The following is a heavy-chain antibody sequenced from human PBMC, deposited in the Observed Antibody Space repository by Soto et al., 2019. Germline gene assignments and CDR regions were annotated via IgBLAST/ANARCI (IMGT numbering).Heavy chain of an antibody. D-gene: IGHD7-27*01. CDR1: GFFFNNYW. V-gene: IGHV3-74*01. CDR2: INSDGSST. J-gene: IGHJ4*02. CDR3: ARDGGLGTKYFDY. Sequence: PGGSLRLSCVASGFFFNNYWMHWVRQAPGKGLVWVSRINSDGSSTTYADSVKGRFTISRDNAKNTLYLQMNSLRAEDTAVYYCARDGGLGTKYFDYWGQGTLVTVSS.